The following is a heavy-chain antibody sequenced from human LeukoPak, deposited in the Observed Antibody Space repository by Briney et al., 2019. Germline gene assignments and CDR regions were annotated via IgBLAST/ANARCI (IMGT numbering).Heavy chain of an antibody. Sequence: PGGSLRLSCAASGFTFSSYSMSWVRQAPGKWLEWVSAISGSGGSTYYADSVKGRFTISRDNSKNTLYLQMNSLRAEDTAVYYCAKVGRGSSDAFDIWGQGTMVTVSS. CDR1: GFTFSSYS. CDR2: ISGSGGST. D-gene: IGHD3-10*01. J-gene: IGHJ3*02. CDR3: AKVGRGSSDAFDI. V-gene: IGHV3-23*01.